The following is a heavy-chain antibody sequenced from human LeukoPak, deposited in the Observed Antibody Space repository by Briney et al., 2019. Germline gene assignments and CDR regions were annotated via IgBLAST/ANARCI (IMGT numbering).Heavy chain of an antibody. CDR2: MNPISGNT. V-gene: IGHV1-8*02. J-gene: IGHJ6*03. Sequence: ASVKVSCKASGYTFTSYGISWVRQATGQGLEWMGWMNPISGNTGHAQKFQGRVTMTRDTSISTAYMELSSLRSEDTAVYYCARGPPIRGYRYGYDTGYYYSYSMDVWGKGTTVTTSS. CDR1: GYTFTSYG. D-gene: IGHD5-18*01. CDR3: ARGPPIRGYRYGYDTGYYYSYSMDV.